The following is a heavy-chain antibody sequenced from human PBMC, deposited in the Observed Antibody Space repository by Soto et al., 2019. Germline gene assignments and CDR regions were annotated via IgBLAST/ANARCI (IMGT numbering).Heavy chain of an antibody. CDR3: ARGPYSSGWYVVDY. D-gene: IGHD6-19*01. CDR1: GASISAYA. CDR2: LYSSGNT. Sequence: QVQLQESGSGLVKPSETLSLTCTVSGASISAYAWSWIRQPAGKGLEWIGRLYSSGNTNYNPSFKSRLTMSADTSKNQFSLKLSSVTAADTAVYYCARGPYSSGWYVVDYWGQGTLVTVSS. J-gene: IGHJ4*02. V-gene: IGHV4-4*07.